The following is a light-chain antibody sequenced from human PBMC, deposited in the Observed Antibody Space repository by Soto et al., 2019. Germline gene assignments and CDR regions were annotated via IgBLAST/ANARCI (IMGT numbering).Light chain of an antibody. Sequence: DIVMTQSPDSLAVSLGERATINCKSSQSVLYSSNNKNYLAWYQQKPGQPPKLLIYWASTRESGVPDRFSGSGSGTDFTLTISSRQAEDVAVYYCQQYYSVPFTFGPGTKADFK. J-gene: IGKJ3*01. V-gene: IGKV4-1*01. CDR1: QSVLYSSNNKNY. CDR3: QQYYSVPFT. CDR2: WAS.